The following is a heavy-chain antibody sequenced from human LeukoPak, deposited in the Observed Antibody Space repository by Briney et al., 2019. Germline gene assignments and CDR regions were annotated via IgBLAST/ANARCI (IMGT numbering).Heavy chain of an antibody. CDR2: INARGDT. J-gene: IGHJ5*02. CDR3: ARGQVPAARGYNWFDP. CDR1: GWSFNDHY. V-gene: IGHV4-34*01. Sequence: SETLSLTCAVYGWSFNDHYWNWIRQPPGKGLEWIGEINARGDTNFNPSFKSRVTISVDTSKNQFSLTLRSMIAADTAVYYCARGQVPAARGYNWFDPWGQGTLVTVSS. D-gene: IGHD2-2*01.